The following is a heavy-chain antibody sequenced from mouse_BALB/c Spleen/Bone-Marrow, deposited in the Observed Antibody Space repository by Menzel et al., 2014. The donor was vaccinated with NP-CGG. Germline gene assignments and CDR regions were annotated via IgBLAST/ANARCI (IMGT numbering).Heavy chain of an antibody. V-gene: IGHV7-3*02. J-gene: IGHJ3*01. D-gene: IGHD2-10*01. CDR2: IRNKANGYTT. CDR1: GFTFTDYY. Sequence: EVKLVESGGGLVQPGGSLRLSCATSGFTFTDYYMSWVRQPPGKALEWLGFIRNKANGYTTEYSASVKGRFTISRDNSQGILYLQMNPLRAEDSATYNCTSLPYYGISAWFAYWGQGTLVTVSA. CDR3: TSLPYYGISAWFAY.